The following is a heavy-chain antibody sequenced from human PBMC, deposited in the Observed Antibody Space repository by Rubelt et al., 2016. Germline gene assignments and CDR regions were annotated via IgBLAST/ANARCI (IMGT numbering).Heavy chain of an antibody. J-gene: IGHJ4*02. Sequence: QVQLQQWGAGLLKPSETLSLTCTVSGGSISSYYWSWIRQPPGKGLEWIGYIYYRGSTNYNPSLKSRGTISVDTAKNQVSLKLSSVTAAETAVYYCARGSSGPYWGQGTLVTVSS. CDR3: ARGSSGPY. CDR2: IYYRGST. V-gene: IGHV4-59*12. D-gene: IGHD3-10*01. CDR1: GGSISSYY.